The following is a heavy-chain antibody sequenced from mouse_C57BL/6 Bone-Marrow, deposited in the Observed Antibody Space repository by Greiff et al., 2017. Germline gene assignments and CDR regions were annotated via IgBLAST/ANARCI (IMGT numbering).Heavy chain of an antibody. D-gene: IGHD1-1*01. CDR2: IHPNSGNT. CDR3: ARPFYYGSQDY. J-gene: IGHJ2*01. Sequence: VQLQQPGAELVKPGASVKLSCKASGYTFTSYWMHWVKQRPGKGLEWIGLIHPNSGNTNYNEKFKSKATLTVDKSSSTAYMQLSSLTSEDSAVYYCARPFYYGSQDYWGQGTTLTVSS. CDR1: GYTFTSYW. V-gene: IGHV1-64*01.